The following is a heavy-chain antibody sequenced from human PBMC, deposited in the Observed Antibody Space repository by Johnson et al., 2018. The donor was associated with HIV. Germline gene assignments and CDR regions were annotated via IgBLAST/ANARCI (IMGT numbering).Heavy chain of an antibody. CDR1: GFTFSSYG. CDR3: AKEGSTVI. Sequence: QVQLVESGGGVVQPGGSLRLSCAASGFTFSSYGMHWVRQAPGKGLEWVAFIRSDGSNKYYVDSGKGRFTISRDNSKNTLYLQMNSLGAEDTAVYYCAKEGSTVIWGQGTMVTVSS. V-gene: IGHV3-30*02. CDR2: IRSDGSNK. D-gene: IGHD4-11*01. J-gene: IGHJ3*01.